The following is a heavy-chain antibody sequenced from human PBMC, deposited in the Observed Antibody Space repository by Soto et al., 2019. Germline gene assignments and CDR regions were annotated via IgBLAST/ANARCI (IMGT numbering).Heavy chain of an antibody. Sequence: ASVKVSCKASGYTLSSYAISWVRQAPGQGLEWMGGIIPIFGTANYAQKFQGRVTITADESTSTAYMELSSLRSEDTAVYYCARDLRGGIAVGPQNHYYYYGMDVWGQGTTVTVSS. CDR2: IIPIFGTA. J-gene: IGHJ6*02. V-gene: IGHV1-69*13. CDR3: ARDLRGGIAVGPQNHYYYYGMDV. D-gene: IGHD6-19*01. CDR1: GYTLSSYA.